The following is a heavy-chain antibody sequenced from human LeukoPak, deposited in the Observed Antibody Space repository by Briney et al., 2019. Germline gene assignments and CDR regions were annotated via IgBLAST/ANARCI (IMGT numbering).Heavy chain of an antibody. CDR3: AKYGNYLAD. D-gene: IGHD2/OR15-2a*01. Sequence: PSETLSLTCTVSGDSISGYYWSWIRQPPGKGLEYIGYVYYSGATNSNPSLKSRVTISLDTSKNQFSLKLNSVTAADTAVYYCAKYGNYLADWGQGTLVTVSS. J-gene: IGHJ4*02. V-gene: IGHV4-59*01. CDR2: VYYSGAT. CDR1: GDSISGYY.